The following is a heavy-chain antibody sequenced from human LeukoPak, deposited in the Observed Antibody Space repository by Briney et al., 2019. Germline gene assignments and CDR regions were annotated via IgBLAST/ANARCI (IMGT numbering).Heavy chain of an antibody. V-gene: IGHV4-34*01. CDR1: GGFFSGYQ. D-gene: IGHD2-15*01. J-gene: IGHJ4*02. CDR2: INHSGST. Sequence: PSETLPLTLPDYGGFFSGYQWSWIRQPPGKGLEWIGEINHSGSTNSNPPLKSRVTLSVDTSKNQFSLKLSSVTAADTAVYYCARRLRCSGGSCYSRGPLDYWGQGTLVTVSS. CDR3: ARRLRCSGGSCYSRGPLDY.